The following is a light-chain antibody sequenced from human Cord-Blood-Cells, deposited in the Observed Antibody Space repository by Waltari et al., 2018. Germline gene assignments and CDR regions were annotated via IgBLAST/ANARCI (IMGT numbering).Light chain of an antibody. CDR1: QSVSSY. CDR2: DAS. J-gene: IGKJ2*01. V-gene: IGKV3-11*01. CDR3: QQRSNWPRYT. Sequence: EIVLTQSPATLSLSPGERATLSCRASQSVSSYLAWYQQKPAQAPRLLIYDASNRATGIPARFSVSGSGTDFTLTISSLETEDLAVYYCQQRSNWPRYTSGQGTKLEI.